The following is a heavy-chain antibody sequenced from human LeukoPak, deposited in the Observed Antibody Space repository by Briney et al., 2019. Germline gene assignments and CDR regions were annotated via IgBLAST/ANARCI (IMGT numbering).Heavy chain of an antibody. CDR2: ITTTGDTK. Sequence: GGSLRLSCGGSGFILSDYRMDWVRQAPGKGLEWVSLITTTGDTKYYADSAKGRFTISRDNAKNSLSLQMNSLRADDTAVYYCVRDAKERQLLDRSVWGKGTTVIVSS. V-gene: IGHV3-48*01. CDR3: VRDAKERQLLDRSV. CDR1: GFILSDYR. J-gene: IGHJ6*04. D-gene: IGHD2-2*01.